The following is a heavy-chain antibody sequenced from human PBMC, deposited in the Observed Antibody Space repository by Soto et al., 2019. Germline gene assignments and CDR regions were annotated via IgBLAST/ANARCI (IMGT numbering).Heavy chain of an antibody. CDR2: ISSSSSTI. V-gene: IGHV3-48*01. CDR1: GFPFSSYS. Sequence: GGSLRLSCAASGFPFSSYSMNWVRQAPGKGLEWVSYISSSSSTIYYADSVKGRFTISRDNAKNSLYLQMNSLRSDDTATYYCARRQGTINNFGVVTEDDYWGQGTMVTVSS. D-gene: IGHD3-3*01. CDR3: ARRQGTINNFGVVTEDDY. J-gene: IGHJ4*02.